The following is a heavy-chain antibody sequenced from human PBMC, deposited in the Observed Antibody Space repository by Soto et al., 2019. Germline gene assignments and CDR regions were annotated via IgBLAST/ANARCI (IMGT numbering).Heavy chain of an antibody. V-gene: IGHV3-30*19. D-gene: IGHD3-16*01. Sequence: QVHLVESGGGVVQPGTSLRVSCVGSGFTFRSYVIHWVRQAPGKGLEWVALTSYDGSDKYYADSVRGRFTISRDNSRNTVDLQMDSPRLENTALYYCARWGATGGLDVWGQGTLVSVSS. J-gene: IGHJ1*01. CDR3: ARWGATGGLDV. CDR1: GFTFRSYV. CDR2: TSYDGSDK.